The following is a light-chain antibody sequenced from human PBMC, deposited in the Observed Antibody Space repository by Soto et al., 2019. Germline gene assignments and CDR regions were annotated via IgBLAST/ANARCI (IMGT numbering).Light chain of an antibody. CDR1: QSVGSD. Sequence: EIVLTQSPGTLSLSPGERATLSCRASQSVGSDYLAWYQLKDGQVPRLLIYGASTRAADVPARFSGGGSGTEFTLTISSLQSEDFAEYHCQQYNNWPQTFGQGTKVEIK. V-gene: IGKV3-15*01. CDR3: QQYNNWPQT. J-gene: IGKJ1*01. CDR2: GAS.